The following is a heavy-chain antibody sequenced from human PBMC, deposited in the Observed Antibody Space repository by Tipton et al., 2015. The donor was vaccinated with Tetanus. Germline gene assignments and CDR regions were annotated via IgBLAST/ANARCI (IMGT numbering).Heavy chain of an antibody. CDR2: IHPSGTT. CDR1: GESFSDYY. D-gene: IGHD5-24*01. V-gene: IGHV4-34*01. Sequence: TLSLTCAVYGESFSDYYWSWIRQNQGKGLEWIGEIHPSGTTDYNPSLKSRVIISVDTSKNQFSLKLSSVTASDLALYFCARGTDAYKSGNYWGQGTLVTVSS. CDR3: ARGTDAYKSGNY. J-gene: IGHJ4*01.